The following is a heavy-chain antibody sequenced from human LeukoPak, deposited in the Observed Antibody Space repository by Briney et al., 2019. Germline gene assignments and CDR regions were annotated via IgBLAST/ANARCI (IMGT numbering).Heavy chain of an antibody. Sequence: ASVTVSCKASGYTFTSYGISWVRQAPGQGLEGMGWISAYNGNTNYAQKLQGRVTMTTDTSTSTAYMELRSLRSDDTAVYYCARDGSAADIYYYYGMDVWGQGTTVTVSS. CDR3: ARDGSAADIYYYYGMDV. D-gene: IGHD3-10*01. CDR2: ISAYNGNT. CDR1: GYTFTSYG. J-gene: IGHJ6*02. V-gene: IGHV1-18*01.